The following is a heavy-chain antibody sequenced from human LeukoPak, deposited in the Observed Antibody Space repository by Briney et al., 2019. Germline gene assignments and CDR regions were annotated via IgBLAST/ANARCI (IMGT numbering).Heavy chain of an antibody. CDR3: AKTARNMITFGGVMSY. V-gene: IGHV3-23*01. J-gene: IGHJ4*02. CDR1: GFTFSSYA. Sequence: PGGSLRLSCAASGFTFSSYAMSWVRQAPGKGLEWVSAISGSGGSTYYADSVKGRFTISRDNSKNTLYLQMNSLRAEDTAVYYCAKTARNMITFGGVMSYWGRGTLVTVSS. CDR2: ISGSGGST. D-gene: IGHD3-16*01.